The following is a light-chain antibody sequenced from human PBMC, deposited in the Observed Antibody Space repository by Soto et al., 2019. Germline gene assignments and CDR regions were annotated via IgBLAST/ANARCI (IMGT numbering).Light chain of an antibody. CDR2: EVS. CDR3: SSYAGSNHYV. V-gene: IGLV2-8*01. CDR1: SSDIGGYNY. Sequence: QSALTQPPSASGSPGQSVTISCTGTSSDIGGYNYVSWYQQHPGKAPKLMIYEVSKRPSGVPDRFSGSKSGNTASLTVSGLHAEDEADYYCSSYAGSNHYVFGSGTKVTVL. J-gene: IGLJ1*01.